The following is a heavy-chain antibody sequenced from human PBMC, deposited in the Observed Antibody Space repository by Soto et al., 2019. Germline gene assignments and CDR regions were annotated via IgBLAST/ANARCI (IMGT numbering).Heavy chain of an antibody. J-gene: IGHJ3*02. CDR1: GFTFSSYW. CDR2: INSDGSST. Sequence: PGGSLRLSCAASGFTFSSYWMHWVRQAPWKGLVWVSRINSDGSSTSYADSVKGRFTISRDNAKNTLYLQMNSLRAEDTAVYYCARYMEGYCSGGSCYGDAFDIWGQGTMVTVSS. V-gene: IGHV3-74*01. CDR3: ARYMEGYCSGGSCYGDAFDI. D-gene: IGHD2-15*01.